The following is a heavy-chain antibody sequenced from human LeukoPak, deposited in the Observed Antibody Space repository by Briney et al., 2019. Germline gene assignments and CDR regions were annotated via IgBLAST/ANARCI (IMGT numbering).Heavy chain of an antibody. D-gene: IGHD3-10*01. J-gene: IGHJ3*02. CDR3: ARGGLWFGESIGAFDI. CDR1: GGSISRYY. CDR2: IYYSGST. V-gene: IGHV4-59*01. Sequence: SETLSLTCTVSGGSISRYYWSWIRQPPGKGLEWIGYIYYSGSTNYDPSLKSRLTISVDTSKNQFSLKLSSVTAADTAVYYCARGGLWFGESIGAFDIWGQGTMVTVSS.